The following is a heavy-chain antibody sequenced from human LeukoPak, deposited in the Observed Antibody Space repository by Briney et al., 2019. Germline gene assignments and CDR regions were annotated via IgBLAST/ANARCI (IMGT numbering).Heavy chain of an antibody. Sequence: GGSLRLSCAASGFTFSNYNMNWVRQAPGKGLEWVSFISSGGSYIYYADSVKGRFTISRDNAKNSLFLQMNSLRAEDTAVYFCARAVVGSGYDYFDYWGQGTLVTVSS. CDR3: ARAVVGSGYDYFDY. V-gene: IGHV3-21*01. D-gene: IGHD5-12*01. CDR1: GFTFSNYN. CDR2: ISSGGSYI. J-gene: IGHJ4*02.